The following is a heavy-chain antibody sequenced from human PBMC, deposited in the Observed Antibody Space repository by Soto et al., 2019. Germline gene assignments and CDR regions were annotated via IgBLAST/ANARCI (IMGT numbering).Heavy chain of an antibody. CDR3: ARFEVDTAMVS. CDR1: GFTFSSYS. Sequence: GGSRRRSCAASGFTFSSYSMNWVRQAPGKGLEWVSSISSSSSYIYYADSVKGRFTISRDNAKNSLYLQMNSLRAEDTAVYYCARFEVDTAMVSWGQGTLVTVSS. D-gene: IGHD5-18*01. V-gene: IGHV3-21*01. J-gene: IGHJ4*02. CDR2: ISSSSSYI.